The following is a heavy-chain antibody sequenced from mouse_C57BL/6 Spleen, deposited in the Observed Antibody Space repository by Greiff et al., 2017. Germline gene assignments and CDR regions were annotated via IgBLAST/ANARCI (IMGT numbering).Heavy chain of an antibody. CDR2: ISYDGSN. V-gene: IGHV3-6*01. CDR1: GYSITSGYY. Sequence: DVHLVESGPGLVKPSQSLSLTCSVTGYSITSGYYWNWIRQFPGNKLEWMGYISYDGSNNYNPSLKNRISITRDTSKNQFFLKLNSVTTEDTATYYCARDRGDGYHGFAYWGQGTLVTVSA. D-gene: IGHD2-3*01. J-gene: IGHJ3*01. CDR3: ARDRGDGYHGFAY.